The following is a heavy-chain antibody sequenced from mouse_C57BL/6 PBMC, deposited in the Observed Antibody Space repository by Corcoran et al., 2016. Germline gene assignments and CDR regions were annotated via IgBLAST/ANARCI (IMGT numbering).Heavy chain of an antibody. Sequence: EVQLQQSGPELVKPEASVKISCKASGYTFADYYMNWVKQSHGKSLELIGDINPNNGGTRYNQKFKGKATLTVDKSSSTAYMELRSLTSEDSAVYYCARWSFITVMDYWGQGTSVTVSS. V-gene: IGHV1-26*01. J-gene: IGHJ4*01. D-gene: IGHD1-2*01. CDR2: INPNNGGT. CDR1: GYTFADYY. CDR3: ARWSFITVMDY.